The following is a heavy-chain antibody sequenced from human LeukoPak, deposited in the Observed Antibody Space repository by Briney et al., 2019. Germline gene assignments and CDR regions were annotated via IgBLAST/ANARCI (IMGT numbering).Heavy chain of an antibody. CDR2: MNPNSGNT. V-gene: IGHV1-8*01. Sequence: ASVKVSCKASGYTFTSYDINWVRQATGQGLEWMGWMNPNSGNTGYAQKFQGRVTMTRNTSISTAYMELSSLGSEDTAVYYCARGLWGGYCSGGSCLGFDPWGQGTLVTVSS. CDR3: ARGLWGGYCSGGSCLGFDP. CDR1: GYTFTSYD. D-gene: IGHD2-15*01. J-gene: IGHJ5*02.